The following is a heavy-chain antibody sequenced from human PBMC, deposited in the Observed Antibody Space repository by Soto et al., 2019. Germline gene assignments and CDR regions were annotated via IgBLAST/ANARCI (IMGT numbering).Heavy chain of an antibody. D-gene: IGHD3-22*01. CDR3: TTDVYYDSSGYWQFGTDAFDI. J-gene: IGHJ3*02. CDR2: IKSKTDGGTT. V-gene: IGHV3-15*07. Sequence: EVQLVESGGGLVKPGGSLRLSCAASGFTFSNAWMNWVRQAPGKGLEWVGRIKSKTDGGTTDYAAPVKGRFTISRDDSKNTLYLQMNSLKTEDTAVYYCTTDVYYDSSGYWQFGTDAFDIWGQGTMVTVSS. CDR1: GFTFSNAW.